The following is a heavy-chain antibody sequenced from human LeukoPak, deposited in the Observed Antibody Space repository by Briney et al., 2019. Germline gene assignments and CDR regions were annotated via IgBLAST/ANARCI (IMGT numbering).Heavy chain of an antibody. J-gene: IGHJ4*02. Sequence: GGSLRLSCAASGFTFSDYAVTWVRQTPGKGLEWVSVISGGGDSTDYADSMKGRFTISRDNSKNTLYLQMNSLRAEDTALYYCAKLGCTGTTCYANYWGQGTLVTVSS. CDR1: GFTFSDYA. V-gene: IGHV3-23*01. CDR2: ISGGGDST. D-gene: IGHD2-2*01. CDR3: AKLGCTGTTCYANY.